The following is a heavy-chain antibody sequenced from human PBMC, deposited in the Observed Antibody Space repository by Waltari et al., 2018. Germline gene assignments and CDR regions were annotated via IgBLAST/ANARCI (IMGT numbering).Heavy chain of an antibody. Sequence: QVQLVQSGAEVKKPGASVKVSCKASGYRFNSYAMHWVRQAPGQRLEWMGWINEANGNTKYSQKCQGRVTITRDTSASTAYMELSSLRSEDTAVYYCARTSSIAARLWFDPWGQGTLVTVSS. CDR1: GYRFNSYA. CDR3: ARTSSIAARLWFDP. D-gene: IGHD6-6*01. V-gene: IGHV1-3*01. J-gene: IGHJ5*02. CDR2: INEANGNT.